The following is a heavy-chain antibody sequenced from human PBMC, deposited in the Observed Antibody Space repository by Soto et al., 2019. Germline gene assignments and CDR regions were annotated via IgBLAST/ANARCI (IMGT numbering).Heavy chain of an antibody. CDR2: INPDNGNT. D-gene: IGHD2-15*01. CDR1: GYTFTRYT. V-gene: IGHV1-3*01. CDR3: ARGIATGQLDP. J-gene: IGHJ5*02. Sequence: QVQLVQSGAEVKNPGASVKISCKASGYTFTRYTMNWVRQAPGQRPEWMGWINPDNGNTKSSQKFQDRVIITRDTSASTAYMDLSSLRSEDTAVYYCARGIATGQLDPWGQGTLVTVSS.